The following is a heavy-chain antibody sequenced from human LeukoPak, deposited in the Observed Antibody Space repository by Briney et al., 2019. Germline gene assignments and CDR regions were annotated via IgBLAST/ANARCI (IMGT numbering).Heavy chain of an antibody. CDR1: GFTFSSYW. J-gene: IGHJ4*02. Sequence: PGGSLRLSCAASGFTFSSYWMHWVRHAPGKGLEWVSGISGSGDSAYYTDSVKGRFTISRDNSKNTLYLQMSNLTAEDTAVYHCASQTRMQLWGYFDLWGQGALVIVSS. CDR2: ISGSGDSA. CDR3: ASQTRMQLWGYFDL. V-gene: IGHV3-23*01. D-gene: IGHD5-18*01.